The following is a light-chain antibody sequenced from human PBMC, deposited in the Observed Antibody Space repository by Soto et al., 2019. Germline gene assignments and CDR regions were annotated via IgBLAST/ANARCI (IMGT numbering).Light chain of an antibody. J-gene: IGLJ1*01. Sequence: QSVLTQPASVSGSPGQSITISCTGTSSDVGGYIYVSWYQQYPGKAPKLMIYGVTNRPSGVSNRFSGSKTGNTASLTISGLQAEDEAYYYCFSHRSGDSHVFGTGTKVTVL. CDR3: FSHRSGDSHV. V-gene: IGLV2-14*01. CDR1: SSDVGGYIY. CDR2: GVT.